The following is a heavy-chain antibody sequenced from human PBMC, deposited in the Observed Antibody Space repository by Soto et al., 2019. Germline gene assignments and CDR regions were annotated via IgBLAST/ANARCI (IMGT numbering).Heavy chain of an antibody. D-gene: IGHD4-17*01. J-gene: IGHJ4*02. CDR3: ARGDSGDYLAITDH. V-gene: IGHV1-2*02. CDR2: INPNSGDT. Sequence: QVQLVQSGAGVKKPGASVKVFCKASGYTFTGYYMHWVRQAPGQGPEWMGWINPNSGDTNYAQKFQGRVTMTRDTSISTAYMELSMLKSDDTAVYSCARGDSGDYLAITDHWGQGTLVTVSS. CDR1: GYTFTGYY.